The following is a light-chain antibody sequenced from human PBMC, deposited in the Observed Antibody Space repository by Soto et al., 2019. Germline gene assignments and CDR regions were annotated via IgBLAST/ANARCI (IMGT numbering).Light chain of an antibody. Sequence: EIVLTQSPATLSLSPGERTTLSCRASQSVGSYLAWYQQKPGRAPRLLIYDASNRATGIPARFSGGGSGTDFALTISMLEPEDFAVYYCQQRSNCPWTFGQGTKVEIK. V-gene: IGKV3-11*01. CDR2: DAS. CDR3: QQRSNCPWT. CDR1: QSVGSY. J-gene: IGKJ1*01.